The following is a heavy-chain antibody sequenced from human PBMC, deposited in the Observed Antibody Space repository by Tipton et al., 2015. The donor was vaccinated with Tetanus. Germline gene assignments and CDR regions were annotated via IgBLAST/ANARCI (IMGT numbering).Heavy chain of an antibody. V-gene: IGHV3-7*01. CDR1: GFTFNNYW. Sequence: SLRLSCAASGFTFNNYWMSWLRQAPGKGLEWVAHIKEDESEEYYVDSVKGRFTISRDNAEHSLYLQMNSLRAEDTAVYYCARSAHFASWYDWGPGTRVTVSS. CDR3: ARSAHFASWYD. J-gene: IGHJ4*02. CDR2: IKEDESEE. D-gene: IGHD6-13*01.